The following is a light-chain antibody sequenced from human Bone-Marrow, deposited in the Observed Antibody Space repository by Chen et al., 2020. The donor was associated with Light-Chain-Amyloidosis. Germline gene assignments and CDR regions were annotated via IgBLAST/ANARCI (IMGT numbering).Light chain of an antibody. J-gene: IGKJ4*01. V-gene: IGKV3-11*01. CDR2: DAS. CDR3: QGRSNWPLT. CDR1: QSVSSY. Sequence: EILLPQSPATLSWYPGERATRSCRASQSVSSYLAWYQQKPGQAPRLLIYDASNRATGIPARFSGSGSGTDFTLTISSLEPEDFAVYYCQGRSNWPLTFGGGTKVEIK.